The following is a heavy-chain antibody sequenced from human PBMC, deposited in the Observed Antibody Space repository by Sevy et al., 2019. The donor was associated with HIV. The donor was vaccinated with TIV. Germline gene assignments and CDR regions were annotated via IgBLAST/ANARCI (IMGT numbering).Heavy chain of an antibody. J-gene: IGHJ4*02. D-gene: IGHD3-22*01. Sequence: SETLSLTCTVSGVSISSFYWSWIRQPPGKGLEWIGNIYYSGSTNYNPSLKIRVTISVDTSKNQFSLKLSSVTAADTAVYYCARRYFYDSRGSTVFDYWGQGTLVTVSS. CDR3: ARRYFYDSRGSTVFDY. CDR2: IYYSGST. CDR1: GVSISSFY. V-gene: IGHV4-59*01.